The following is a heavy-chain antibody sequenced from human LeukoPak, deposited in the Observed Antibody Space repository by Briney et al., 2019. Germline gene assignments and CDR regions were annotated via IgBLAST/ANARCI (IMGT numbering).Heavy chain of an antibody. CDR2: IYYSGST. V-gene: IGHV4-39*01. J-gene: IGHJ4*02. Sequence: SSETLSLTCTVPGGSISRSSYYWGWIRQPPGKGLEWIGSIYYSGSTYYNASLKSRVTISVDTSKNQFSLKLSSVTAADTAVYYCAGGIAAAGFVFNYWGQGTLVTVSS. CDR1: GGSISRSSYY. D-gene: IGHD6-13*01. CDR3: AGGIAAAGFVFNY.